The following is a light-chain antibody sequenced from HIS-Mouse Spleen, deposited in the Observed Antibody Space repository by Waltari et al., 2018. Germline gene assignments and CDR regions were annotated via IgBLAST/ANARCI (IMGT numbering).Light chain of an antibody. V-gene: IGLV3-10*01. CDR1: ALPKKY. CDR3: YSTDSSGNHRV. J-gene: IGLJ2*01. Sequence: SYELTQPPSVSVSPGQTARITCSGDALPKKYAYWYQQKSGQAPVPVIYEDSKRPSGIPERFSGASSGTMANLTISGAQVEDEADYYCYSTDSSGNHRVFGGGTKLTVL. CDR2: EDS.